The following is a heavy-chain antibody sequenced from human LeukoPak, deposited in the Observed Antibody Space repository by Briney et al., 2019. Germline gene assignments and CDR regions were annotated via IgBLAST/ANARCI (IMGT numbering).Heavy chain of an antibody. CDR1: GGSISSSSYY. D-gene: IGHD6-19*01. V-gene: IGHV4-39*01. J-gene: IGHJ4*02. CDR3: ASLVFSSGWSTGFDY. Sequence: SETLSLTCTVSGGSISSSSYYWGWIRQPPGKGLEWIGSIYYSGSTYYNPSLKSRVTISVDTSNNQFSLKLSSVTAADTAVYYCASLVFSSGWSTGFDYWGQGALVTVSS. CDR2: IYYSGST.